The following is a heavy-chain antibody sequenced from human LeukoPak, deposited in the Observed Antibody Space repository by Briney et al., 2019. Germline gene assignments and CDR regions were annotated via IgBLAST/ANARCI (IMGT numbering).Heavy chain of an antibody. Sequence: SETLSLTCSVSGGSISSSSYYWGWIRQPPGKGLEWIGGIYYSGSTYYNPSLKSRVTISVDTSKNQFSLKLNSVTAADTAVYYCARKAPYYYDGSGPLGTYYFDYWGQGTLVTVSS. D-gene: IGHD3-22*01. CDR1: GGSISSSSYY. J-gene: IGHJ4*02. CDR3: ARKAPYYYDGSGPLGTYYFDY. V-gene: IGHV4-39*07. CDR2: IYYSGST.